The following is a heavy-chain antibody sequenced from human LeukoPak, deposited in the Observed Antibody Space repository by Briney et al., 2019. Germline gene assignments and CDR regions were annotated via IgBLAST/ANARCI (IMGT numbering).Heavy chain of an antibody. Sequence: SETLSLTCTVSGGSITNHSWSWIRQPPGKGLEWIGYVFNGGSTNYNPSLKSRLTISVDTSKNQFSLKLSSVTAADTAVYYCAREYCSSSCYFDYWGQGTLVTVSS. J-gene: IGHJ4*02. V-gene: IGHV4-59*11. D-gene: IGHD2-2*01. CDR2: VFNGGST. CDR1: GGSITNHS. CDR3: AREYCSSSCYFDY.